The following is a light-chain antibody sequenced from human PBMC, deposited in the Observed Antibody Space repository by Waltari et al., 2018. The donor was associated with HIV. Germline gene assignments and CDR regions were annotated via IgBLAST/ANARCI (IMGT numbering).Light chain of an antibody. J-gene: IGLJ3*02. CDR1: SSNIESYT. CDR3: AAWDDSLNGWV. Sequence: QSVLTQPPSASGTPGQRVTISCSGSSSNIESYTVSCYQQLPGTAPKLLLYSNNQRPSGVPDRFSGSKSGTSASLAISGLQSEDEADFYCAAWDDSLNGWVFGGGTKLTVL. CDR2: SNN. V-gene: IGLV1-44*01.